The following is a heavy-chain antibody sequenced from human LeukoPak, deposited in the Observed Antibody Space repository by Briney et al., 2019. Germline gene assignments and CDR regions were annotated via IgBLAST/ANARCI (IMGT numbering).Heavy chain of an antibody. J-gene: IGHJ4*02. CDR2: IYYSGIT. Sequence: SETLPLTCTVSGGSISTYYWSWIRQPPGKGLEWIGYIYYSGITRYNPSLKSQLTISVDTSKNQFSLKLSSVTAADTAVYYCARVGTYSFDYWGQGTLVTVSA. CDR1: GGSISTYY. V-gene: IGHV4-59*01. CDR3: ARVGTYSFDY.